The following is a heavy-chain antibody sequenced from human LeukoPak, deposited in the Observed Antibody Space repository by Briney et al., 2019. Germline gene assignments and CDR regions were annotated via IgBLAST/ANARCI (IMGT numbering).Heavy chain of an antibody. CDR2: IRSKANSYAT. Sequence: GGSLKLSCAASGFTFSGSAMHWVRQASGKGLEWVGRIRSKANSYATAYAASAKGRFTISRDDSKNTAYLQMNSLKTEDTAVYYCTSSPNYDSSGYGPNWGQGTLVTVSS. D-gene: IGHD3-22*01. CDR3: TSSPNYDSSGYGPN. CDR1: GFTFSGSA. V-gene: IGHV3-73*01. J-gene: IGHJ4*02.